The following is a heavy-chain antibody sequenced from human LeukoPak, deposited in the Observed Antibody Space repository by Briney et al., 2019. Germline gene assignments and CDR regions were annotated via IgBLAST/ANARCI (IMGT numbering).Heavy chain of an antibody. CDR1: GFTFRSNG. J-gene: IGHJ4*02. V-gene: IGHV3-7*01. CDR3: VRESRPGGAMGLYHNLDY. Sequence: PGGSLRLSCAASGFTFRSNGMHWVRQAPGKGLEWVANIQQDGSEKYYVDAVKGRFTISRDNTKNLLFLEMNNLRGGDTAIYYCVRESRPGGAMGLYHNLDYWGQGTTVTVSS. CDR2: IQQDGSEK. D-gene: IGHD1-1*01.